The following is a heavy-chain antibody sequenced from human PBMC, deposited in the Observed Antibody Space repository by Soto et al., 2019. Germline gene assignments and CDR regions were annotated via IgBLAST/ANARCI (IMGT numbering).Heavy chain of an antibody. D-gene: IGHD6-13*01. J-gene: IGHJ4*02. V-gene: IGHV3-30-3*01. Sequence: QVQLVESGGGVVQPGRSLRLSCAASGFTFSSYAMHWVRQAPGKGLEWVAVISYDGSNKYYANSVKGRFTISRDNSKNTLYLQMNSLRAEDTAVYYCARGHIAEACTSDYWGKGTLVTVSS. CDR3: ARGHIAEACTSDY. CDR2: ISYDGSNK. CDR1: GFTFSSYA.